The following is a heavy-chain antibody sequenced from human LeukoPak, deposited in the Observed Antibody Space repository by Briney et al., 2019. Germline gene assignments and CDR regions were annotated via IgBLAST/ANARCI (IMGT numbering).Heavy chain of an antibody. CDR1: GFTFSSYA. D-gene: IGHD4-17*01. CDR2: IRSKANSYAT. Sequence: PGRSLRLSCAASGFTFSSYAMHWVRQASGKGLEWVGRIRSKANSYATAYAASVKGRFTISRDDSKNTAYLQMNSLKTEDTAVYYCTRLTTDYGDYYYYGMDVWGQGTTVTVSS. V-gene: IGHV3-73*01. CDR3: TRLTTDYGDYYYYGMDV. J-gene: IGHJ6*02.